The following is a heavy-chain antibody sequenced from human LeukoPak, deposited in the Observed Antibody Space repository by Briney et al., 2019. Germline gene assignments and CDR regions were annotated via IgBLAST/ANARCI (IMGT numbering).Heavy chain of an antibody. V-gene: IGHV3-23*01. CDR1: GFTFSIYA. CDR3: AKGAGDTAMVVDAFDI. CDR2: ISGSGGST. Sequence: AGGSLRLSCAASGFTFSIYAMSWVRQAPGKGLEWVSAISGSGGSTYYADSVKGRFTISRDNSKNTLYLQMNSLRAEDTAVYYCAKGAGDTAMVVDAFDIWGQGTMVTVSS. D-gene: IGHD5-18*01. J-gene: IGHJ3*02.